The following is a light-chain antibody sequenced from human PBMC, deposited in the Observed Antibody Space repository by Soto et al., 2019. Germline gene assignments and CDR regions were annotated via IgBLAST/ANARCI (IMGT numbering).Light chain of an antibody. CDR2: TGS. V-gene: IGKV1-12*01. CDR1: QGIKNW. Sequence: DIQMTQSPAYVSASVGDRVTITCRASQGIKNWLAWYQQKPGKAPNLLIYTGSSLQSGVPSRFSGSGSGTDFTLTINSLQPEDLATYYCQQAASFPITFGQGTRLEIK. CDR3: QQAASFPIT. J-gene: IGKJ5*01.